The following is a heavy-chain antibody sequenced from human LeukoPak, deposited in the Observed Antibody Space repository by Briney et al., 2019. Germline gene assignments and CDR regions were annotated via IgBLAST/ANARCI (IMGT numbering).Heavy chain of an antibody. J-gene: IGHJ4*02. CDR2: INHSGST. D-gene: IGHD6-19*01. CDR3: AREYRRRSGWYPYFDY. Sequence: SETLSLTCAVYGGSFSGYYWSWIRQPPGKGLEWIGEINHSGSTNYNPSLKSRVTISVDTSKNQFSLKLSSVTAADTAVYYCAREYRRRSGWYPYFDYWGQGTLVTVSS. CDR1: GGSFSGYY. V-gene: IGHV4-34*01.